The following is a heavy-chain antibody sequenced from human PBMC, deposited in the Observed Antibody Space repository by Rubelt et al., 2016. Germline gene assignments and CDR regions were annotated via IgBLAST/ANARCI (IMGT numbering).Heavy chain of an antibody. CDR1: GFTFSSYA. J-gene: IGHJ4*02. Sequence: QVQLVESGGGVVQPGRSLRLSCAASGFTFSSYAMHWVRQAPGKGLEWVAVISYDGSNKYYADSVKGRFTISRDNSKNTLYLQMNSLRAEDTAVYYCAREGIAVAGGFDYWGQGTLVTVSS. V-gene: IGHV3-30*04. CDR3: AREGIAVAGGFDY. D-gene: IGHD6-19*01. CDR2: ISYDGSNK.